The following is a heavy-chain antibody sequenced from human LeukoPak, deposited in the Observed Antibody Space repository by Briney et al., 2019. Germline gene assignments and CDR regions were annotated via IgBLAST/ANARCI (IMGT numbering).Heavy chain of an antibody. D-gene: IGHD3-22*01. J-gene: IGHJ1*01. CDR3: ARDMTHYYDSSGPTFFQH. CDR2: ISSSSSYI. Sequence: GGSLRLSCAASGFTFSSYSMNWVRQAPGKGLEWVSSISSSSSYIYYADSVKGRFTISRDNAKNSLYLQMNSLRAEDTAVYYCARDMTHYYDSSGPTFFQHWGQGTLVTASS. V-gene: IGHV3-21*01. CDR1: GFTFSSYS.